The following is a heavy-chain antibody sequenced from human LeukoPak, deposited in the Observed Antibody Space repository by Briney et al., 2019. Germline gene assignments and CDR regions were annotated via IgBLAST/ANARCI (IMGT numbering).Heavy chain of an antibody. J-gene: IGHJ4*02. CDR3: ARGRANWDYDFDY. CDR1: GASFVGRH. V-gene: IGHV4-34*01. D-gene: IGHD1-7*01. CDR2: ASHTGIT. Sequence: PSETLSLTCAVYGASFVGRHWSWIRQPPGKGLEWLGEASHTGITNYNPSLKSRVSISVDTSKDQFSLKLASVTAADTAIYYRARGRANWDYDFDYWGQGTLVTVSS.